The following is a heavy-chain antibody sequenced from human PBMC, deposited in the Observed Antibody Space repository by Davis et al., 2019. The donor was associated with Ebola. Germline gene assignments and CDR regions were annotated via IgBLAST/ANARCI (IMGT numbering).Heavy chain of an antibody. V-gene: IGHV3-66*01. Sequence: GGSLRLSCAASGFTVSTNYMSWVRRAPGKGLEWVSIINGGESTYYADFVKGRFTISRDNSKNTVYLQINSLRAEDTAVYYCARFQGRGSSQTYFDCWGQGTLVTVSS. D-gene: IGHD6-6*01. CDR1: GFTVSTNY. J-gene: IGHJ4*02. CDR2: INGGEST. CDR3: ARFQGRGSSQTYFDC.